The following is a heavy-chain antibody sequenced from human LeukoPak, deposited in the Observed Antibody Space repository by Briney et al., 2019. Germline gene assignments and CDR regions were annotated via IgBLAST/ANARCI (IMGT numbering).Heavy chain of an antibody. D-gene: IGHD5-24*01. V-gene: IGHV3-23*01. J-gene: IGHJ4*02. CDR2: ISGSGGST. CDR1: GFTFSSYA. CDR3: AKDGLAAFRDGYNHERNYFDY. Sequence: GGSLRLSCAASGFTFSSYAMSWVRQAPGKGLEWVSAISGSGGSTYYADSVKGRFTISRDNSKNTLYLQMNSLRAEDTAVYYCAKDGLAAFRDGYNHERNYFDYWGQGTLVTVSS.